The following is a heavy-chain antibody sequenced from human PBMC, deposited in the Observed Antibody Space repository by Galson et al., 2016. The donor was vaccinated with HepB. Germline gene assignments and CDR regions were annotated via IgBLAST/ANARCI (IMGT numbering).Heavy chain of an antibody. CDR2: ISFDGRGA. D-gene: IGHD6-13*01. J-gene: IGHJ6*02. CDR3: AKEVDTCWYTLDV. CDR1: GFTFSHYY. Sequence: SLTLSCAASGFTFSHYYMHWVRQAPGKGLEWVARISFDGRGANYADSARGRFTISRDNSKNTLYLEMNSLRTEDTAVYHCAKEVDTCWYTLDVWGQGTTVTVAS. V-gene: IGHV3-30*18.